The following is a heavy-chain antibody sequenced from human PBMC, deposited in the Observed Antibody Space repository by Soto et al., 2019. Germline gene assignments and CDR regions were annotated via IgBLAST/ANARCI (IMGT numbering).Heavy chain of an antibody. V-gene: IGHV3-23*01. CDR2: ISGSGGYT. D-gene: IGHD4-4*01. J-gene: IGHJ5*02. CDR1: EFTLSNYA. CDR3: AKDVGDYSTPPYNYFGP. Sequence: PGGSLRLSCATSEFTLSNYAMAWVRQAPEKGLEWVSAISGSGGYTYYADSVRGRFTISRDNSKNTLYLQMNSLRAEDTAVYYCAKDVGDYSTPPYNYFGPWGQGTLVTVSS.